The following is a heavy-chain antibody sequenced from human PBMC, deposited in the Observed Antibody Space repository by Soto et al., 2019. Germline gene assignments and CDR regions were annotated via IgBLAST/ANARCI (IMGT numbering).Heavy chain of an antibody. D-gene: IGHD3-10*01. CDR1: GFSLSSNGVG. CDR3: AREMYYNTYFDS. Sequence: QITLRESGPALVRPTQTLTLTCTFSGFSLSSNGVGVGWIRQPPGKALEWLALIYWDDDHRYSPSLRTRLTITKDTSKNQVVLTMTELDPVDTATYFCAREMYYNTYFDSCGQGTLVTVSS. J-gene: IGHJ4*02. CDR2: IYWDDDH. V-gene: IGHV2-5*02.